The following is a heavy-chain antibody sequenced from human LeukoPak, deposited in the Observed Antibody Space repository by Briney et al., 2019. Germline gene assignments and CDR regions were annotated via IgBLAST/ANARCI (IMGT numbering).Heavy chain of an antibody. CDR2: IYYSGST. CDR3: VTRVSLLWFGELSGEVGGGDAFDI. J-gene: IGHJ3*02. D-gene: IGHD3-10*01. V-gene: IGHV4-59*08. CDR1: GGSISSYY. Sequence: SETLSLTCTVSGGSISSYYWSWIRQPPGKGLEWIGYIYYSGSTNYNPSLKSRVTISVDTSKNQFSLKLSSVTAADTAVYYCVTRVSLLWFGELSGEVGGGDAFDIWGQGTMVTVSS.